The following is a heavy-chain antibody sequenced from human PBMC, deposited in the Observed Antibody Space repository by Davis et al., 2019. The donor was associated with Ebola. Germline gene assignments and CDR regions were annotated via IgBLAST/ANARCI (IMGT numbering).Heavy chain of an antibody. V-gene: IGHV4-59*01. J-gene: IGHJ4*02. CDR1: GGSISSCY. Sequence: PSETLSLTCTVSGGSISSCYWRWVRQPPGKGLEWIGYIYYSGSTNYTPSLKSRVTISVDTSKNQFSLKLSSVTAADTAVYYCARIGGDHDYWGQGTLVTVSS. CDR2: IYYSGST. D-gene: IGHD2-21*01. CDR3: ARIGGDHDY.